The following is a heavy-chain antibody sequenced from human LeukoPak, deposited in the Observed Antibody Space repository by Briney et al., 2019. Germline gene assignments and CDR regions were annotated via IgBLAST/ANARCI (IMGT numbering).Heavy chain of an antibody. V-gene: IGHV1-46*01. J-gene: IGHJ6*03. CDR1: GYSLASHH. D-gene: IGHD3-9*01. CDR2: INPTGGVA. CDR3: AKDLNDWNYFYDYYLDF. Sequence: ASVQVSFLATGYSLASHHIHWVRPAPAQGLERLGVINPTGGVATYAERFQGRLTMSREASTTTVYMELSSMKSEDTAVYYCAKDLNDWNYFYDYYLDFWGIGTMVTVPS.